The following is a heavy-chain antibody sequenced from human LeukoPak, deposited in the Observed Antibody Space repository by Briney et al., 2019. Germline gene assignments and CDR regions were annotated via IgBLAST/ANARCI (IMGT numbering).Heavy chain of an antibody. CDR1: GFTFGDYA. CDR2: LRSKAYGGTT. J-gene: IGHJ4*02. Sequence: PGRSLRLFCTASGFTFGDYAMSWVRQAPGKGLERVGFLRSKAYGGTTEYAASVKGRFTISRDDSKSIAYLQMNSLKTEDTAVYYCIREAWYGSGSYYEKVFDYWGQGTLVTVSS. D-gene: IGHD3-10*01. V-gene: IGHV3-49*04. CDR3: IREAWYGSGSYYEKVFDY.